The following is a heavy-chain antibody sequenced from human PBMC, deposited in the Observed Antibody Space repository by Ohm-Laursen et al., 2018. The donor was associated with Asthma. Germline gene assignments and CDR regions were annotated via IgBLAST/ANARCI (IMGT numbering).Heavy chain of an antibody. CDR1: GGSISSYY. Sequence: SETLFLTCTVSGGSISSYYWSWIRQPPGKGLEWIGYIYYSGSTNYNPSLKSRVTISVDTSKNQFSLKLSSVTAADTAVYYCARHTRYDFWSGYRLDYWGQGTLVTVSS. J-gene: IGHJ4*02. D-gene: IGHD3-3*01. V-gene: IGHV4-59*08. CDR2: IYYSGST. CDR3: ARHTRYDFWSGYRLDY.